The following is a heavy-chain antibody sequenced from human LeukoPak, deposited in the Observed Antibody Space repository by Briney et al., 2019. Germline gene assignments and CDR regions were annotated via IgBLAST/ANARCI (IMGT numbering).Heavy chain of an antibody. CDR1: GFTFSSYG. V-gene: IGHV3-30*02. Sequence: GGSLRLSCAASGFTFSSYGMHWVRQAPGKGLEWVAFIRYDGSSKYYADSVKGRFTISRDNSKNTLYLQMNSLRAEDTAVYYCAKATYYYDSSGYRGGYFDYWGQGTLVTVSS. D-gene: IGHD3-22*01. J-gene: IGHJ4*02. CDR3: AKATYYYDSSGYRGGYFDY. CDR2: IRYDGSSK.